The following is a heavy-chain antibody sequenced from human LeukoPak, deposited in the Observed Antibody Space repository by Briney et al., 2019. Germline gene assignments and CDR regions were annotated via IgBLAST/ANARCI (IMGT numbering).Heavy chain of an antibody. V-gene: IGHV3-43*02. CDR2: ISGDGGRT. CDR3: AKNLDSSGCSFRGVFDY. J-gene: IGHJ4*02. Sequence: GGSLRLSCAASGFTFDDYAMHWVRQAPGKGLEWVSLISGDGGRTYYADSVKGRFTISRDNSKNSLYLQMNSLRTEDTALYYCAKNLDSSGCSFRGVFDYWGEGPLVTVSS. CDR1: GFTFDDYA. D-gene: IGHD6-19*01.